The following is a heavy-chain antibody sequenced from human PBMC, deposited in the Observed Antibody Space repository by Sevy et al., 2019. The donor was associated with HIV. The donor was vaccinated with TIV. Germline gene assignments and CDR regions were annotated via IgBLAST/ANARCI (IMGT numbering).Heavy chain of an antibody. Sequence: ASVKVSCRASGYTFTDYYIHWLRQAPGQGLEWMGRINPSNGGTDYVQKFQDRVTMTTDTSISTSYMELSRLTSDDTAVYYCTRHRATTGIFFRHWGQGTLVTVSS. V-gene: IGHV1-2*06. D-gene: IGHD1-1*01. CDR1: GYTFTDYY. CDR3: TRHRATTGIFFRH. J-gene: IGHJ4*02. CDR2: INPSNGGT.